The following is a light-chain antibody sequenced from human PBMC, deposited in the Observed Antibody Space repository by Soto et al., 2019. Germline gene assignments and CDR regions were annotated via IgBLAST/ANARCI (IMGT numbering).Light chain of an antibody. J-gene: IGLJ2*01. CDR1: SSDVGGYNY. CDR2: EVS. CDR3: SSYTSSSTPYVV. V-gene: IGLV2-14*01. Sequence: QSALTQPASVSGSPGQSITISCTGTSSDVGGYNYVSWYQQHPGKAPKLMIYEVSNRPSGVSNRFSGSKSGNTASLTISVLQAEDAADYYCSSYTSSSTPYVVFGGGTKLTVL.